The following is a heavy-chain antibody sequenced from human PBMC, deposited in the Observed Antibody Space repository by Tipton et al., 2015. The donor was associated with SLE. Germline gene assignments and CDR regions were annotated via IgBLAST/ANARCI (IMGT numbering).Heavy chain of an antibody. J-gene: IGHJ6*03. Sequence: GLVKPSETLSLTCSVSGGSISRGFYYWGWIRQPPGKGLECIGSISYTGATYYNLSLKSRVTISVDASKNQFSLKLSSVTAADTAVYYCEGAATGTNYYMDVWGKGTTVTVSS. CDR2: ISYTGAT. V-gene: IGHV4-39*07. CDR3: EGAATGTNYYMDV. CDR1: GGSISRGFYY. D-gene: IGHD4-17*01.